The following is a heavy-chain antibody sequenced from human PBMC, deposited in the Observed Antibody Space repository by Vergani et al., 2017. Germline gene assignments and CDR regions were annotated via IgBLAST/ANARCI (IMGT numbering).Heavy chain of an antibody. D-gene: IGHD5-12*01. J-gene: IGHJ6*02. CDR2: IYHSGST. Sequence: QVQLEESGPGLVKPSETLSLTCAVSCYSISSGYYWGWIRQPPGKGLEWIGSIYHSGSTYYNPSLKSRVTISVDTSKNQFSLKLSSVTAADTAVYYCARLRLEDSGYDFGGMDVWGQGTTVTVSS. V-gene: IGHV4-38-2*01. CDR1: CYSISSGYY. CDR3: ARLRLEDSGYDFGGMDV.